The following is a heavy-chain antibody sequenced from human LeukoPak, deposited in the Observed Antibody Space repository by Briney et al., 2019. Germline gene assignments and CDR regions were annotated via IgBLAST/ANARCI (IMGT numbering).Heavy chain of an antibody. CDR1: GGSISSGSYY. D-gene: IGHD6-13*01. CDR2: IYYSGST. V-gene: IGHV4-39*07. CDR3: ARSYSSSWYLVY. J-gene: IGHJ4*02. Sequence: PSETLSLTCTVSGGSISSGSYYWGWIRQPPGKGLEWIGSIYYSGSTYYNPSLKSRVTISVDTSKNQFSLKLSSVTAADTAVYYCARSYSSSWYLVYWGQGTLVTVSS.